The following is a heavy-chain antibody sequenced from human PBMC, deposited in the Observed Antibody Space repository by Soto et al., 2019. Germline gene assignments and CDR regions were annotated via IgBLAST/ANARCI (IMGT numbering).Heavy chain of an antibody. CDR1: GGSISSGDYY. V-gene: IGHV2-26*01. Sequence: ETLSLTCTVSGGSISSGDYYWSWIRQPPGKGLEWLAHIFSDNERSYSTSLQGRLTISKDTSGSQVVLSMTNVDPVDTATYYCARMNVDSYQFYYAMDVWGQGTTVTVSS. D-gene: IGHD4-17*01. CDR2: IFSDNER. J-gene: IGHJ6*02. CDR3: ARMNVDSYQFYYAMDV.